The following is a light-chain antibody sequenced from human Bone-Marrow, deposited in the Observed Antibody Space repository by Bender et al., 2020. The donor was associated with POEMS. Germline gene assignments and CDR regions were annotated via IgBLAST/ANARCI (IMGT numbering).Light chain of an antibody. CDR2: KDT. J-gene: IGLJ2*01. CDR3: QSWGSNTAV. V-gene: IGLV3-25*02. Sequence: SYELTQPPSVSVSPGQTARITCSGDALPKHFAYWYQRKPGQAPVVLIYKDTERPSGIPERFSGSTSGNTASLTISGTQTMDEADYYCQSWGSNTAVFGGGTKLTVL. CDR1: ALPKHF.